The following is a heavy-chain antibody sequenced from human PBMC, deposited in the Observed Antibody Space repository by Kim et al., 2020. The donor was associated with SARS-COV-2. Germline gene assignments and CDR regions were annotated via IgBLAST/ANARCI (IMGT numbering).Heavy chain of an antibody. J-gene: IGHJ3*02. D-gene: IGHD3-10*01. V-gene: IGHV1-2*06. CDR1: GYTFTGYY. CDR2: INPNSGGT. CDR3: ARDPPVLLWFGEPDAFDI. Sequence: ASVKVSCKASGYTFTGYYMHWVRQAPGQGLEWMGRINPNSGGTNYAQKFQGSVTMTRDTSISTAYMELSRLRSDDTAVYYCARDPPVLLWFGEPDAFDIWGQGTMVTVSS.